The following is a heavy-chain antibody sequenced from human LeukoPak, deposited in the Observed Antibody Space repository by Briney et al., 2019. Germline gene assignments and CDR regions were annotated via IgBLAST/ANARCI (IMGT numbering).Heavy chain of an antibody. CDR1: GGTFISYA. CDR2: IIPIFGTA. V-gene: IGHV1-69*13. Sequence: SVKVSCKASGGTFISYAISWVRQAPGQGLEWMGGIIPIFGTANYAQKFQGRVTITADESTSTAYMELSSLRSEDTAVCYCARDLKYDYGDRLGYYGMDVWGQGTTVTVSS. J-gene: IGHJ6*02. D-gene: IGHD4-17*01. CDR3: ARDLKYDYGDRLGYYGMDV.